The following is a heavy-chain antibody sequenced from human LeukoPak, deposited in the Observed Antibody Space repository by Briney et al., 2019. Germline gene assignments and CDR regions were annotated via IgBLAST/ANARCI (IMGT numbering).Heavy chain of an antibody. CDR2: ISYDGSNK. J-gene: IGHJ4*02. D-gene: IGHD3-9*01. V-gene: IGHV3-30*04. CDR3: ARDIYDIFTGYYIDY. Sequence: GGSLRLSCAASGFTFSSYAMHWVRQAPGKGLEWVAVISYDGSNKYYADSVKGRFTISRDNSKNTLYLQMNSLRAEDTAVYYCARDIYDIFTGYYIDYWGQGTLVTVSS. CDR1: GFTFSSYA.